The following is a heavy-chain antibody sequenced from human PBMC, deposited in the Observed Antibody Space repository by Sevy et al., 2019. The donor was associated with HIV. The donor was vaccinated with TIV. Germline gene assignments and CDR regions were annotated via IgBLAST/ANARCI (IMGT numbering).Heavy chain of an antibody. D-gene: IGHD6-13*01. Sequence: GGSLRLSCAASGFTFDDYAMHWVRQAPGKGLEWVSGISWKSGGIGYADSVKGRFTISRDNAKNSLYLQMNSLRADDTALYYCAKEVYGGIAAGGTGEFDPWGQGTLVTVSS. CDR3: AKEVYGGIAAGGTGEFDP. CDR1: GFTFDDYA. J-gene: IGHJ5*02. V-gene: IGHV3-9*01. CDR2: ISWKSGGI.